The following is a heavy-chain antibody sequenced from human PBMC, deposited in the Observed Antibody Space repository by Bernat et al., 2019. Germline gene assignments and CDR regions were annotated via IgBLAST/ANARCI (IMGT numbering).Heavy chain of an antibody. D-gene: IGHD6-19*01. J-gene: IGHJ4*02. CDR2: ISYDGSNQ. Sequence: QVQLVESGGGVVQPGRSLRLSCAASGFTFSSYAMHGVRQAPGKGLEWVAVISYDGSNQYYADSVKGRFTISRDNSKNTLYLQMTSLRAEDTAVYYCARGAEELWLEQCLDYWGQGTLVTVSS. CDR3: ARGAEELWLEQCLDY. V-gene: IGHV3-30-3*01. CDR1: GFTFSSYA.